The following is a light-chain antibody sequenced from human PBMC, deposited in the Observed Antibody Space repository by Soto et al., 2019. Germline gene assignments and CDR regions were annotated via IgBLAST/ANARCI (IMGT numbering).Light chain of an antibody. V-gene: IGLV2-14*01. CDR3: SSYTSSSTSV. CDR2: DVS. J-gene: IGLJ1*01. Sequence: QSALTQPASVSGSPGQSITIFCTGTSSDVGGYNYVSWYQQHPGKAPKLMIYDVSNRPSGVSNRFSGSKSGNTASLTISGLQAEDEADYYCSSYTSSSTSVFGTGTKVTVL. CDR1: SSDVGGYNY.